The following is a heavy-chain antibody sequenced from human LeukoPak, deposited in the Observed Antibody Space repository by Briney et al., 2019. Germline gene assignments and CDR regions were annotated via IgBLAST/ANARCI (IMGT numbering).Heavy chain of an antibody. D-gene: IGHD1-26*01. CDR2: ISGSGGST. J-gene: IGHJ5*02. V-gene: IGHV3-23*01. CDR1: GFTFSSYA. Sequence: GGSLRLSCAASGFTFSSYAMSWVRQAPGKGLEWVSAISGSGGSTYYADSVKGRFTISGDTSKNTLYLQMNSLRAEDTAVYYCAKGRSRGSYYNGFDPWGQGTLVTVSS. CDR3: AKGRSRGSYYNGFDP.